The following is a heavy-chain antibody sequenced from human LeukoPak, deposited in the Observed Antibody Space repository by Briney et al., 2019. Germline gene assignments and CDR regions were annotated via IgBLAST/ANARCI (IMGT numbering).Heavy chain of an antibody. CDR3: ARVEMATTLLDY. Sequence: PSETLSLTCTVSGGSISSHYWSWIRQPPGKGLEWIGYIYYSGSTNYNPSLKSRVTISVDTSKNQFSLKLSSATAADTAVYYCARVEMATTLLDYWGQGTLVTVSS. V-gene: IGHV4-59*11. D-gene: IGHD5-24*01. CDR2: IYYSGST. J-gene: IGHJ4*02. CDR1: GGSISSHY.